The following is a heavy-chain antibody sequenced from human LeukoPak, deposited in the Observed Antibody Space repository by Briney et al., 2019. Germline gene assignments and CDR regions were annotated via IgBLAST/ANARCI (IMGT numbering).Heavy chain of an antibody. CDR3: ARVPGYCSSGRCVWNDHYHMDV. CDR2: ITSSGATI. D-gene: IGHD2-15*01. Sequence: PGGSLRLSCAASGFIFSDYYMSWIRQAPGKGLEWVSYITSSGATIYYADSVKGRFTISRDNAKNSLYLQMNSLRAEDTAVHYCARVPGYCSSGRCVWNDHYHMDVWGKGTTVTVSS. J-gene: IGHJ6*03. V-gene: IGHV3-11*04. CDR1: GFIFSDYY.